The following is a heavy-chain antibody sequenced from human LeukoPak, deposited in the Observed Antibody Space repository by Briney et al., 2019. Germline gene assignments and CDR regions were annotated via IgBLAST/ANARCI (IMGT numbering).Heavy chain of an antibody. CDR1: GYTFTSYG. J-gene: IGHJ4*02. CDR3: ARDRDHSGSQSY. D-gene: IGHD1-26*01. Sequence: ASVKVSCKASGYTFTSYGISWVRQAPGQGLEWMGWISANNGNTKYNTKYAQNLQGRVTMTTDISTSTAYMELRTLRSDDTAVYYCARDRDHSGSQSYWGQGTLVTVSS. CDR2: ISANNGNTKYNT. V-gene: IGHV1-18*01.